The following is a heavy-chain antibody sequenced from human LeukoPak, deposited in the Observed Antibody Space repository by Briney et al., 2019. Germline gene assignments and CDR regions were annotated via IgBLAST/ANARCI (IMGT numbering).Heavy chain of an antibody. CDR3: ARSDSSGYSTFDY. Sequence: GGSLRLSCAVSGFTFSDHYMDWVRQAPGKGLEWVGRSRNKANSYTTENAASVKGRFTISRDDSKNSLYLQMNSLKIEDTAVYYCARSDSSGYSTFDYWGQGTLVTVSS. J-gene: IGHJ4*02. CDR2: SRNKANSYTT. D-gene: IGHD3-22*01. CDR1: GFTFSDHY. V-gene: IGHV3-72*01.